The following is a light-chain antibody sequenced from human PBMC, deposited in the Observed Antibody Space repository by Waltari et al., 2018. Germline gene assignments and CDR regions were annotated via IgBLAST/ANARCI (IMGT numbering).Light chain of an antibody. CDR3: QQYDTSPAT. CDR1: QSLRVSY. J-gene: IGKJ2*01. CDR2: GAM. V-gene: IGKV3-20*01. Sequence: EIVLTQSPGTLSLSPGERATLSCRASQSLRVSYLAWYQQKSGQAPRLLIYGAMYRASDIPDRFSGSGSGTDFTLTISRLEPEDFAVYYCQQYDTSPATFGQGTKLESK.